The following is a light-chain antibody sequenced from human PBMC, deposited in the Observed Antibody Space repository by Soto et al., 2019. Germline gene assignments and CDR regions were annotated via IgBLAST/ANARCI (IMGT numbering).Light chain of an antibody. Sequence: DIQMTQSPSTLSASVGDRVTITCRASQSISDWLAWYQQKPGKAPNLLIYKASSLERGVPSRFSGSGSGTEFTLTISSLQADDFATYYCQQYKTFLSFGQGTKVELK. CDR1: QSISDW. J-gene: IGKJ1*01. CDR3: QQYKTFLS. V-gene: IGKV1-5*03. CDR2: KAS.